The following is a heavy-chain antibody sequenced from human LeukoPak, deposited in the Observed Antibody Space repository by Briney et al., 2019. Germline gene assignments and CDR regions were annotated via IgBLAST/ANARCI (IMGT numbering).Heavy chain of an antibody. CDR1: GGSFSGYY. J-gene: IGHJ3*02. Sequence: SETLSLTCAVSGGSFSGYYWTWIRQPPGKGLEWIGEINHSGSANYNPSLKSRVTISLDTSKNQFSLKLSSVIAADTAVYYCARRRTYYDSSGYRASVAFDIWGQGTMVTVSS. CDR3: ARRRTYYDSSGYRASVAFDI. CDR2: INHSGSA. V-gene: IGHV4-34*01. D-gene: IGHD3-22*01.